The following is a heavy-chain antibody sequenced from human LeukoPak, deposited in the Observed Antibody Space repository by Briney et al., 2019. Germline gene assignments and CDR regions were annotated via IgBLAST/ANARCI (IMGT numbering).Heavy chain of an antibody. J-gene: IGHJ5*02. CDR3: ARSTYYYDSSGFVLTNRFDP. CDR1: GFSLSTSGMC. Sequence: SGPALVKPTQTLTLTCTFSGFSLSTSGMCVSWIRQPPGKALEWLARIDWDDDKYYSTSLKTRLTISKDTSKNQVVLTMTNMDPVDTATYYCARSTYYYDSSGFVLTNRFDPWGQGTLVTVSS. V-gene: IGHV2-70*11. CDR2: IDWDDDK. D-gene: IGHD3-22*01.